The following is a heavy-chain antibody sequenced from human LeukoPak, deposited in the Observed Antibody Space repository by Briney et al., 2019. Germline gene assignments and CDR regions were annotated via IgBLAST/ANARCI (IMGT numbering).Heavy chain of an antibody. CDR3: ARVIVGATSGDY. J-gene: IGHJ4*02. D-gene: IGHD1-26*01. CDR2: IIVYNGNT. CDR1: GYTFTNYG. V-gene: IGHV1-18*01. Sequence: ASVKVSCKASGYTFTNYGVSWVRQAPGQGLEWMGWIIVYNGNTNYAQSLQGRVTMTTDTSTSTAYMELRSLRSGDTAVYYCARVIVGATSGDYWGQGTLVTVSS.